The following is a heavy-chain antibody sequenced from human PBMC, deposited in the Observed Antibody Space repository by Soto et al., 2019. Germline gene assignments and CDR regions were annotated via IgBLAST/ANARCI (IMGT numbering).Heavy chain of an antibody. D-gene: IGHD2-15*01. CDR2: MYYGGRT. CDR3: ARGTPSNLIVRSSRGPWFDP. J-gene: IGHJ5*02. Sequence: SETLSLTCTVSGGSISSYYWSWIRQPPGKGLEWIGYMYYGGRTNYNPSLKSRVTISVDTSKMQVSLKLSSVTAADTAVYFRARGTPSNLIVRSSRGPWFDPWGQGPLVTVSS. CDR1: GGSISSYY. V-gene: IGHV4-59*08.